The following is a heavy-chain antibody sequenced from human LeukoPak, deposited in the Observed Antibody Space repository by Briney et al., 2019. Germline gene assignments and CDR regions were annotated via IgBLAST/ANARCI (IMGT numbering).Heavy chain of an antibody. J-gene: IGHJ4*02. V-gene: IGHV4-34*01. D-gene: IGHD3-9*01. CDR1: GGSFSGHY. Sequence: SETLSLTCAVYGGSFSGHYWSWIRQPPGKGLEWIGEINHSGSTNYNPSLKSRVTISVDTSKNQFSLKLSSVTAADTAVYYCARHVWLQPFDYWGQGTLVTVSS. CDR3: ARHVWLQPFDY. CDR2: INHSGST.